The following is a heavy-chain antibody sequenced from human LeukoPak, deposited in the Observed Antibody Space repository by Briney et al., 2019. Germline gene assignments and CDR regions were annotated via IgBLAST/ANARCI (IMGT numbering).Heavy chain of an antibody. CDR2: IKQDGSEK. CDR1: GFTFSSYW. D-gene: IGHD3-3*01. Sequence: GGSLRLSCAASGFTFSSYWMSWVRQAPGKGLEWVANIKQDGSEKYYVDSVKGRFTISRDNAKNSLYLQMNSLRAEDTAVYYCAGEARFLDPPRYMDVWGKGTTVTVSS. J-gene: IGHJ6*03. V-gene: IGHV3-7*01. CDR3: AGEARFLDPPRYMDV.